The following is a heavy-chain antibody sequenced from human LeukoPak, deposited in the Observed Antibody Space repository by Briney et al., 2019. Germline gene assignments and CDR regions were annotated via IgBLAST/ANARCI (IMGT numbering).Heavy chain of an antibody. CDR1: GGSISSGNYY. J-gene: IGHJ4*02. D-gene: IGHD2-2*01. CDR3: ARAPSYCSSSSCHSFDY. V-gene: IGHV4-61*02. Sequence: SQTLSLTCTVSGGSISSGNYYWSWIRQPAGKGLEWIGRIYTSGTTNYNPSLKSRVTISVDTSKNQFSLKLSSVTAADTAVYYCARAPSYCSSSSCHSFDYWGQGTLVTVSS. CDR2: IYTSGTT.